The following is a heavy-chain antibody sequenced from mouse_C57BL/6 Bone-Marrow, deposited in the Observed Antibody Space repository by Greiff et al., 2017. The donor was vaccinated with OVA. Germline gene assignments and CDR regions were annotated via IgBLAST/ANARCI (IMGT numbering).Heavy chain of an antibody. Sequence: EVKLQESGGGLVQPGGSLSLSCAASGFTFTDYYMSWVRQPPGKALEWLGFIRNKANGYTTEYSASVKGRFTISRDNSQSILYLQMNALRAEDSATYYCARVTTVYAMDYWGQGTSVTVSS. D-gene: IGHD1-1*01. CDR3: ARVTTVYAMDY. J-gene: IGHJ4*01. CDR2: IRNKANGYTT. CDR1: GFTFTDYY. V-gene: IGHV7-3*01.